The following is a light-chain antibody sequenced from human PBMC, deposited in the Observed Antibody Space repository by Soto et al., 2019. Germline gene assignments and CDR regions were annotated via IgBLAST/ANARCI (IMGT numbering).Light chain of an antibody. CDR3: QQYNNWPRT. CDR2: NTY. CDR1: QSIGNS. Sequence: EIVMTQSPATLSVSPGARATLSCRAGQSIGNSLAWYQQRPGQPPRLLIYNTYTRASGAPASFSGSGSGTEFTLTITSLQSEDFAVYYCQQYNNWPRTFGQGTRVEIQ. J-gene: IGKJ1*01. V-gene: IGKV3-15*01.